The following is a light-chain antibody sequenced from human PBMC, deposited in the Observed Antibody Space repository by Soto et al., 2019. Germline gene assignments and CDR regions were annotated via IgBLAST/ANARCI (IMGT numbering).Light chain of an antibody. Sequence: QSVLTQPPSASGTPGQRVTISCSGSSSNIGSNTVNWYQQLPGTAPQLLIYSDNQRPSGVPDRCSGSKSGTSVSLAISGLQSEDEADYYCAAWDDSLNGVVFGGGTKLTVL. CDR2: SDN. CDR1: SSNIGSNT. CDR3: AAWDDSLNGVV. J-gene: IGLJ2*01. V-gene: IGLV1-44*01.